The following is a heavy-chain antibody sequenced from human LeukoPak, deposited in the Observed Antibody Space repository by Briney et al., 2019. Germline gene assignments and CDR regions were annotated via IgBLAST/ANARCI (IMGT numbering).Heavy chain of an antibody. D-gene: IGHD5-18*01. V-gene: IGHV4-59*01. CDR2: IYNSGST. CDR1: GVSITTYY. J-gene: IGHJ6*02. Sequence: PSETLSLTCTASGVSITTYYWSWIRQPPGKGLEWVGYIYNSGSTNYNPSLKSRVTISVDTSKNQFSLKLSSVTAADTAVYYCAKGSYGYYYGMDVWGHGTTVTVSS. CDR3: AKGSYGYYYGMDV.